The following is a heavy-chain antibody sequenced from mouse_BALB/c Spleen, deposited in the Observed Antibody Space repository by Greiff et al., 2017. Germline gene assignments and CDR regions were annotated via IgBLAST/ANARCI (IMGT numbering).Heavy chain of an antibody. V-gene: IGHV5-6-3*01. D-gene: IGHD1-2*01. CDR1: GFTFSSYG. Sequence: EVQRVESGGGLVQPGGSLTLSCAASGFTFSSYGMSWVRQTPDKRLELVATINSNGGSTYYPDSVKGRFTISRDNAKNTLYLQMSSLKSEDTSMYYSACSTAGNYWGQGTTVTVSA. J-gene: IGHJ2*01. CDR3: ACSTAGNY. CDR2: INSNGGST.